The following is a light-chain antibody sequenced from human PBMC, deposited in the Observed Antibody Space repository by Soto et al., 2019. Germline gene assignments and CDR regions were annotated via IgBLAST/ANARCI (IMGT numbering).Light chain of an antibody. CDR1: SRDVGGYNY. J-gene: IGLJ2*01. CDR3: SSYTSSSTL. Sequence: QSALTQPASVSGSPGQSITISCTGTSRDVGGYNYVSWYQQHPGKAPKLMIYDVSNRPSGVSNRFSGSKSGNTASLTISGLLAEDEADYYCSSYTSSSTLFGGGTKLTVL. V-gene: IGLV2-14*01. CDR2: DVS.